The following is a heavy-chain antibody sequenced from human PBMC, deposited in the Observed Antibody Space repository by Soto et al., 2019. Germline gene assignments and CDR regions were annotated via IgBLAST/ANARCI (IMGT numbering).Heavy chain of an antibody. CDR3: QIAGAGQCSYYYGMDD. CDR2: IRSKANSYAT. V-gene: IGHV3-73*01. D-gene: IGHD6-13*01. CDR1: GFTFSGAA. J-gene: IGHJ6*02. Sequence: PGGSLRLSCAASGFTFSGAAMHWVRQASGKGLEWVGRIRSKANSYATAYAESVKGRFAISRDDSKNTAYRQMNSLKTDDTAVYYCQIAGAGQCSYYYGMDDWCQVTTVTVSS.